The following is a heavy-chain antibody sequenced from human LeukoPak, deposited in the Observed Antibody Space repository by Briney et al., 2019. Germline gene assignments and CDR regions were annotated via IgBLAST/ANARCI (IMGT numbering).Heavy chain of an antibody. J-gene: IGHJ4*02. CDR3: ARSYDSSGYYEFDY. D-gene: IGHD3-22*01. CDR1: GFTFSSYG. CDR2: IRYDGSNK. V-gene: IGHV3-30*02. Sequence: GGSLRLSCAASGFTFSSYGMHWVRQAPGKGLEWVAFIRYDGSNKYYADSVKGRFTISRDNSKNTLYLQMNSLRAEDTAVYYCARSYDSSGYYEFDYWGQGTLVTVSS.